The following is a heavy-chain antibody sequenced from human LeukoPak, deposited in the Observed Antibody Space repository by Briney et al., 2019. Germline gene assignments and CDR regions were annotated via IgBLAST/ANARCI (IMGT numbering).Heavy chain of an antibody. CDR3: ASPGSYGSGIN. Sequence: PSQTLSLTCAVSGGSISSGGYSWSWIRQPPGKGLEWIGYIYHSGSTYYNPSLKSRVTISVDTSKNQFSLKLSSVTAADTAVYYCASPGSYGSGINWGQGTLVTVSS. D-gene: IGHD3-10*01. V-gene: IGHV4-30-2*01. CDR1: GGSISSGGYS. J-gene: IGHJ4*02. CDR2: IYHSGST.